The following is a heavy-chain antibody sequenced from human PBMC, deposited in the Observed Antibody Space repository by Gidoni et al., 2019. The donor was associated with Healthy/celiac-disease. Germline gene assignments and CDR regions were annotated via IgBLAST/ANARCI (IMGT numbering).Heavy chain of an antibody. V-gene: IGHV3-23*01. Sequence: EVQLLESGGGLVQPGGSLRLSGAACGVTLCSYAMSWVRQAPGKGLEWVSAISGRGGSTYYANSVKGRFTISRDNSKNTLYLQMNSLRAEDTAVYYCAKIGYDSSGYYGSPFDYWGQVTLVTVSS. CDR1: GVTLCSYA. J-gene: IGHJ4*02. D-gene: IGHD3-22*01. CDR3: AKIGYDSSGYYGSPFDY. CDR2: ISGRGGST.